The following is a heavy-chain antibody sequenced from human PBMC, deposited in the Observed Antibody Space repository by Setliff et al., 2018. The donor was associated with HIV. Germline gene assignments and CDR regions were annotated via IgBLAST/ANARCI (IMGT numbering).Heavy chain of an antibody. J-gene: IGHJ1*01. Sequence: GGSLRLSCTVSGITFTNAYMGWVRQAPGKGLEWVGRLKSRADGGTRDYAAPVKGRFTISGDDSKNTLYLQMNSLKAEDSAVYYCAGESSIAVAEYFQHWGQGTLVTVSS. CDR3: AGESSIAVAEYFQH. D-gene: IGHD6-19*01. CDR2: LKSRADGGTR. CDR1: GITFTNAY. V-gene: IGHV3-15*01.